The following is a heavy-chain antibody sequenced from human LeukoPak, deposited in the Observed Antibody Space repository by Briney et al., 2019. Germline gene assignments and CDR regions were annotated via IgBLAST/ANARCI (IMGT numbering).Heavy chain of an antibody. Sequence: GGSLRLSCAASGFTFSSYGMYWVRQAPGKGLEWVAIIYYDGSKKYYADSVKGRFSISRDNSKNTLYLQMNSLRAEDTAVYFCARVLGTEGFWYLDLWGRGTLVTVSS. V-gene: IGHV3-33*08. CDR3: ARVLGTEGFWYLDL. J-gene: IGHJ2*01. CDR2: IYYDGSKK. CDR1: GFTFSSYG. D-gene: IGHD7-27*01.